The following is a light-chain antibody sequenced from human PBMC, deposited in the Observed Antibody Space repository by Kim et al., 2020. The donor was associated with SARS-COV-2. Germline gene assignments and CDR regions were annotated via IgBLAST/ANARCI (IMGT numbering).Light chain of an antibody. J-gene: IGLJ3*02. CDR1: SSNVGLHF. V-gene: IGLV1-44*01. Sequence: SVLTQPLLFFFSPFPLFPLSCSGSSSNVGLHFVNWYQQLPGTAPKVFIYNDNQRPSGVPDRFSGSRSGTSASLAISGLQSEDEADYYCATWDVSLNGWLFGGGTQLTVL. CDR3: ATWDVSLNGWL. CDR2: NDN.